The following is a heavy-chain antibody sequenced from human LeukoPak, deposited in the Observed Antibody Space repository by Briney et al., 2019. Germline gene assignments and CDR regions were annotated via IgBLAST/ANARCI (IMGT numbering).Heavy chain of an antibody. V-gene: IGHV5-51*01. CDR3: ARAYYYDSESPPTNFDY. Sequence: GESLKISCKGSGYSFTSYWIGWVRQMPGKGLEWMGIIYPGDSDTTYSPSFQGQVTISADKSVSTAYLRWSSLKASDTAMYYCARAYYYDSESPPTNFDYWGQGTLVTVSS. CDR2: IYPGDSDT. CDR1: GYSFTSYW. J-gene: IGHJ4*02. D-gene: IGHD3-10*01.